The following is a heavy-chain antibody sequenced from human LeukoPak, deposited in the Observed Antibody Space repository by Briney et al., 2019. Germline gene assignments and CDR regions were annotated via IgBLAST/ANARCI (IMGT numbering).Heavy chain of an antibody. CDR2: IIPIFGTA. D-gene: IGHD3-22*01. Sequence: GASVKVSCKASGGTFSSYAISWVRQAPGQGLEWMGGIIPIFGTANYAQKFQGRVTITADESTSTAYMELSSLRSEDTAVYYCARSRFYYYDSSGYYPFDYWGQGTLVTVSS. CDR1: GGTFSSYA. J-gene: IGHJ4*02. V-gene: IGHV1-69*13. CDR3: ARSRFYYYDSSGYYPFDY.